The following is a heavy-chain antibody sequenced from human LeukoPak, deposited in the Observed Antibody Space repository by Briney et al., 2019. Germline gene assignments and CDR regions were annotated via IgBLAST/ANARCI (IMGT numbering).Heavy chain of an antibody. CDR1: GGSFSGYY. J-gene: IGHJ5*02. CDR3: ARGISEYGSGSYYVGWFDP. V-gene: IGHV4-34*01. CDR2: INHSGST. Sequence: SETLSLTCAVYGGSFSGYYWSWIRQPPGKGLEWIGEINHSGSTNYNPSLKSRVTISVDTSKNQFSLKLNSVTAADTAVYYCARGISEYGSGSYYVGWFDPWGQGTLVTVSS. D-gene: IGHD3-10*01.